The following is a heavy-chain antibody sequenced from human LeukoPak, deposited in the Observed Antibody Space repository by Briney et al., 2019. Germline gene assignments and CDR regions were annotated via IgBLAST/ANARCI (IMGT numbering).Heavy chain of an antibody. J-gene: IGHJ4*02. CDR1: GYTFTSYD. CDR2: MNPNSGNT. V-gene: IGHV1-8*03. CDR3: ARVVPAAKGRFYFDY. D-gene: IGHD2-2*01. Sequence: ASVKVSCKASGYTFTSYDINWVRQATGQGLEWMGWMNPNSGNTGYAQKFQGRVTITRNTSISTAYMELSSLRSEDTAVYYCARVVPAAKGRFYFDYWGQGTLVTVSS.